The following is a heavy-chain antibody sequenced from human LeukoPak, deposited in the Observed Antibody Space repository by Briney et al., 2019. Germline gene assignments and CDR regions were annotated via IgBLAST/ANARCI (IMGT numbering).Heavy chain of an antibody. CDR3: ARMPKPRTFYYDTSGYNPHFDY. D-gene: IGHD3-22*01. CDR2: INHSGNT. V-gene: IGHV4-34*01. Sequence: KASETLSLTCAVYGGSFSGYYWSWIRQPPGKGLEWIGEINHSGNTNYNPSLKSRVTMSVDTSNNQFSLKLSSVTAADTAVYFCARMPKPRTFYYDTSGYNPHFDYWGRGTLVTVSS. J-gene: IGHJ4*02. CDR1: GGSFSGYY.